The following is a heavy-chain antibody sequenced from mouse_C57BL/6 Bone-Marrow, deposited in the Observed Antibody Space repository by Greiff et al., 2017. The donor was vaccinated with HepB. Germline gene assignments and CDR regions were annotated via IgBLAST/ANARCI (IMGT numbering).Heavy chain of an antibody. CDR3: ARPITTVVAPFAY. V-gene: IGHV5-17*01. D-gene: IGHD1-1*01. J-gene: IGHJ3*01. CDR2: ISSGSSTI. CDR1: GFTFSDYG. Sequence: EVQVVESGGGLVKPGGSLKLSCAASGFTFSDYGMHWVRQAPEKGLEWVAYISSGSSTIYYADTVKGRFTISRDNAKNTLFLQMTSLRSEDTAMYYCARPITTVVAPFAYWGQGTLVTVSA.